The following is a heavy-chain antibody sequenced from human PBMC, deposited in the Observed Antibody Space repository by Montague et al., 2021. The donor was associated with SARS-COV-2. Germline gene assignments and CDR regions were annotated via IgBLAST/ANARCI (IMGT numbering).Heavy chain of an antibody. Sequence: PELVKPTKTLTLTCTFSGFSLSTSGICVSWIRQPPGKALEWLARXDWDDGKYYSTSLKTRLTISKDTSKNQVVLTMTNMDPVDTATYYCARTAGTDYTGYYHCAIDVWGQGTMVTVSS. V-gene: IGHV2-70*11. CDR1: GFSLSTSGIC. D-gene: IGHD3-10*01. J-gene: IGHJ6*02. CDR2: XDWDDGK. CDR3: ARTAGTDYTGYYHCAIDV.